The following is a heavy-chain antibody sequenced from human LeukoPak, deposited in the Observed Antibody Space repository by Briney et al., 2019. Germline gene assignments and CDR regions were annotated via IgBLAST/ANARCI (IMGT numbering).Heavy chain of an antibody. CDR3: ARGGDYYDSSGYYYVHGY. CDR2: IYHSGST. CDR1: GGSFSGYY. V-gene: IGHV4-38-2*01. D-gene: IGHD3-22*01. J-gene: IGHJ4*02. Sequence: SETLSLTCAVYGGSFSGYYWGWIRQPPGKGLEWIGSIYHSGSTYYNPSLKSRVTISVDTSKNQFSLKLSSVTAADTAVYYCARGGDYYDSSGYYYVHGYWGQGTLVTVSS.